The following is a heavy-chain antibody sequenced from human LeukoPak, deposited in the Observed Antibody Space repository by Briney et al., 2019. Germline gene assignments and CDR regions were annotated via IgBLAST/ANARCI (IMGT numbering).Heavy chain of an antibody. D-gene: IGHD2-2*01. Sequence: GESLKISCKGSGYSFTSYWIGWVRQMPGKGLEWMGIIYPGDSDTRYSPSFQGQVTISADKSISTAYLQWSSLKASDTAMYYCAQTRYCSSTSCYPPDYWGQGTLVTVSS. V-gene: IGHV5-51*01. CDR1: GYSFTSYW. J-gene: IGHJ4*02. CDR3: AQTRYCSSTSCYPPDY. CDR2: IYPGDSDT.